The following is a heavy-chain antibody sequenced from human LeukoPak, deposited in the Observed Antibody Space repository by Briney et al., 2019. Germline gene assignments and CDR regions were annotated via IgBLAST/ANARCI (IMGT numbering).Heavy chain of an antibody. V-gene: IGHV3-11*01. J-gene: IGHJ6*02. D-gene: IGHD2-15*01. CDR1: GFTFSDYY. Sequence: GGSLRLSCAASGFTFSDYYMSWIRQTPGKGREWVSHISSTGSTIYYADSVKGRFTISRDNAKNSLYLQMNSLTAEDTAVYYCASNPLLGYCSGGSCPENPYYYYGMDVWGQGTTVTVSS. CDR3: ASNPLLGYCSGGSCPENPYYYYGMDV. CDR2: ISSTGSTI.